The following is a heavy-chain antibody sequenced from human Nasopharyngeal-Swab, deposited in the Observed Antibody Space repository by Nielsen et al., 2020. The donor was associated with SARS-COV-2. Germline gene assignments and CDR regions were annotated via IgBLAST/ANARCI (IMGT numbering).Heavy chain of an antibody. J-gene: IGHJ3*02. CDR3: AKDGVHHTFDI. V-gene: IGHV3-9*03. CDR1: GFTFEDFA. CDR2: ISYNSNNI. Sequence: SLKISCTASGFTFEDFAMLWVRQAPGKGLEWVSGISYNSNNIGYADSVKGRFTISRDNAKNTLYLQMNNLRAEDMGFYYCAKDGVHHTFDIWGQGTMVTVSS.